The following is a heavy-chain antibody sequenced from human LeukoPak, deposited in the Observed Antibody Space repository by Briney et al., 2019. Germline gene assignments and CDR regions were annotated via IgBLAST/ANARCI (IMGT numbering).Heavy chain of an antibody. Sequence: GGSLRLSCAASGVTFSDYYMSWIREAPGKGREWVSSIRSSGSSIYYADSMKARFTVSRDNAKNSLYLQMTSLRAEDTAVYYCARHRDVYNPFDYWGQGTLVTVSS. V-gene: IGHV3-11*01. CDR2: IRSSGSSI. CDR3: ARHRDVYNPFDY. CDR1: GVTFSDYY. D-gene: IGHD5-24*01. J-gene: IGHJ4*02.